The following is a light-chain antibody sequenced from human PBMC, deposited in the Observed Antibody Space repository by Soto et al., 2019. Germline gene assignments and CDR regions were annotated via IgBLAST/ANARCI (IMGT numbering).Light chain of an antibody. Sequence: IVLTQSPGTLSMSPGERATLSCRARQRVSSSYLVWYQQRPGQTPRLLIYGTSTSAAGISDRFSGSGSGTHFTLTMYRLEPGDSALYYCQHYGTSALSFGGGTKVEIK. V-gene: IGKV3-20*01. CDR1: QRVSSSY. CDR2: GTS. CDR3: QHYGTSALS. J-gene: IGKJ4*01.